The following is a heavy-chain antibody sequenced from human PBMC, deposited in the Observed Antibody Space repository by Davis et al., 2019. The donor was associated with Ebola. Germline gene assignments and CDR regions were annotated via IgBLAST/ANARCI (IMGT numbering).Heavy chain of an antibody. CDR2: ISAYNGNT. V-gene: IGHV1-18*04. CDR1: GYTFTGYY. D-gene: IGHD2-15*01. Sequence: ASVKVSCKASGYTFTGYYMHWVRQAPGQGLEWMGWISAYNGNTNYAQKLQGRVTMTTDTSTSTAYMELSRLRSDDTAVYYCAREGGYCSGGSCYSLFVWGQGTLVTVSS. J-gene: IGHJ4*02. CDR3: AREGGYCSGGSCYSLFV.